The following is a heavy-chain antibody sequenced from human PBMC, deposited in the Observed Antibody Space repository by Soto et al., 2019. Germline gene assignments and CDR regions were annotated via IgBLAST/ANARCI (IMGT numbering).Heavy chain of an antibody. J-gene: IGHJ6*03. Sequence: GGSLGLSCAASGVTLSGYAVDWVRQATGKGLEYVSGISSNGGGTYYANSVQGRFTISRDNSKNTVYLQMGSLRPEDMSVYYCARRARQDFYYMDVWGKGTTVTVSS. CDR1: GVTLSGYA. CDR2: ISSNGGGT. CDR3: ARRARQDFYYMDV. V-gene: IGHV3-64*01. D-gene: IGHD6-6*01.